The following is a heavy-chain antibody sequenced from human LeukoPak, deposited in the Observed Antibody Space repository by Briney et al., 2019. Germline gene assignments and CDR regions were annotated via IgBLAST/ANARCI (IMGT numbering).Heavy chain of an antibody. D-gene: IGHD3-10*01. V-gene: IGHV3-53*01. CDR1: GFTVSGDY. CDR2: MYSGGAT. Sequence: GGSLRLSCAVSGFTVSGDYMSWVRQAPGKGLEWVSVMYSGGATYYADSVKGRFTISRDNSKNTLYLQMNSLRVEDTAVYYCAKGGGWSWSYYYHYMDVWGKGTTVTISS. J-gene: IGHJ6*03. CDR3: AKGGGWSWSYYYHYMDV.